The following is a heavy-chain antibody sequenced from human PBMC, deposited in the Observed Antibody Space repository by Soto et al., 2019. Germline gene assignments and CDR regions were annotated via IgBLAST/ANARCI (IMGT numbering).Heavy chain of an antibody. D-gene: IGHD3-10*01. Sequence: EVQLVESGGGLVQPGGSLRLSCAASGFTFSSYWMTWVRQAPGKGLEWVANIKGDGSEKYYVESVKGRFTISRDNAKNSLYLQMNSLRAEASAMYYCARVNGGSGVWYMDVWGKGTTVTVSS. CDR3: ARVNGGSGVWYMDV. CDR1: GFTFSSYW. J-gene: IGHJ6*03. CDR2: IKGDGSEK. V-gene: IGHV3-7*03.